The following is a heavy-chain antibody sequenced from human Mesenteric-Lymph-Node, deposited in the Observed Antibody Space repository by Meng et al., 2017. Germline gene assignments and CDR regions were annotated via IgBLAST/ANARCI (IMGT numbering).Heavy chain of an antibody. V-gene: IGHV4-34*01. CDR3: ARGPPKITFGGVIASYWYFDL. J-gene: IGHJ2*01. CDR2: INHSGST. D-gene: IGHD3-16*02. Sequence: SETLSLTCAVYGGSFSGYYWSWIRQPPGKGLEWIGEINHSGSTNYNPSIKSRVTISVDTSKNQFSLKLSSVTAADTAVYYCARGPPKITFGGVIASYWYFDLWGRGTLVTVSS. CDR1: GGSFSGYY.